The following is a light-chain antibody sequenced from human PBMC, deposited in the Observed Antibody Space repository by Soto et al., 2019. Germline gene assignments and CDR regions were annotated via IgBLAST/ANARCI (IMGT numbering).Light chain of an antibody. Sequence: DIQMTQSPSTLSGSVVDRATITCRASQTISSWLAWYQQKPGKAPKLLIYKASSLESGVPSRFSGSGSGTEFTLTISSLQPDDFATYYCQQYNSYSITFGQGTRLEIK. CDR1: QTISSW. V-gene: IGKV1-5*03. CDR2: KAS. CDR3: QQYNSYSIT. J-gene: IGKJ5*01.